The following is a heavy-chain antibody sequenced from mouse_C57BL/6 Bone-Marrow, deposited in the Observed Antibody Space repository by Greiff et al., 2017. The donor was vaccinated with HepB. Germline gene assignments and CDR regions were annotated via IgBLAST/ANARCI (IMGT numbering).Heavy chain of an antibody. CDR2: IDPETGGT. CDR3: TRSFWDPYFDY. Sequence: VQLQQSGAELVRPGASVTLSCKASGYTFTDYEMHWVKQTPVHGLEWIGAIDPETGGTAYNQKFKGKAILTADKSSSTAYMELRSLTSEDSAVYYCTRSFWDPYFDYWGQGTTLTVSS. J-gene: IGHJ2*01. D-gene: IGHD4-1*01. CDR1: GYTFTDYE. V-gene: IGHV1-15*01.